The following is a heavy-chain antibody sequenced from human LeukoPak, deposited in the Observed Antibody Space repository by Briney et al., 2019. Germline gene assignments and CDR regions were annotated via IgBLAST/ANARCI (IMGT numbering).Heavy chain of an antibody. CDR1: GYTFTSYG. D-gene: IGHD2-2*01. CDR3: ARDGREYQLPIWVWFDP. CDR2: ISAYNGNT. V-gene: IGHV1-18*01. J-gene: IGHJ5*02. Sequence: GSSVKVSCKASGYTFTSYGISWVRQAPGQGLEWMGWISAYNGNTNYAQKLQGRVTMTTDTSTSTAYMELRSLRSDDTAVYYCARDGREYQLPIWVWFDPWGQGTLVTVSS.